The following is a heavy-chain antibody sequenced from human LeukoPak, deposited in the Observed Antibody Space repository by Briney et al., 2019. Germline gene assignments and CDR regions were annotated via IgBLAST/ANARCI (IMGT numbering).Heavy chain of an antibody. CDR1: GGSISSSSYL. J-gene: IGHJ4*02. CDR2: LYYTGST. V-gene: IGHV4-39*01. D-gene: IGHD3-22*01. CDR3: ARQHERGSFVWEDSDSTLFPYTGNYFDY. Sequence: SETLSLTCTVPGGSISSSSYLWGWIRQPPGKGLEWIGSLYYTGSTYNNAALKSRVTISGDTSKNQISLNLRSVTAADTAVYYCARQHERGSFVWEDSDSTLFPYTGNYFDYWGLGTLVTVSS.